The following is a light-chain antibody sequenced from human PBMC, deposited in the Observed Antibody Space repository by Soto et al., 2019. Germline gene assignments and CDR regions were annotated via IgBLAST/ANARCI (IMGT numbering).Light chain of an antibody. Sequence: QSALTQPASVSGSPGQSITISWTGTSSDVGGFNFVSWYQQPPGKAPKLMIYDVSHRPSGVSNRFSGSKSGNTASLTISGLQAEDEGDYYCSSYTTSSTIVFGTGTKLTVL. CDR3: SSYTTSSTIV. CDR1: SSDVGGFNF. CDR2: DVS. J-gene: IGLJ1*01. V-gene: IGLV2-14*01.